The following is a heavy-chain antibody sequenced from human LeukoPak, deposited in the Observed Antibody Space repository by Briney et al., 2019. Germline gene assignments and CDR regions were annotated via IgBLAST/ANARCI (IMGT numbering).Heavy chain of an antibody. CDR1: GGTFSSYA. J-gene: IGHJ4*02. D-gene: IGHD3-10*01. CDR2: IIPIFGTA. CDR3: ATKPFSGSGSYYFDY. V-gene: IGHV1-69*13. Sequence: SVKVSCKASGGTFSSYAISWVRQAPRQGLEWMGGIIPIFGTANYAQKFQGRVTITADESTSTAYMELSSLRSEDTAVYYCATKPFSGSGSYYFDYWGQGTLVTVSS.